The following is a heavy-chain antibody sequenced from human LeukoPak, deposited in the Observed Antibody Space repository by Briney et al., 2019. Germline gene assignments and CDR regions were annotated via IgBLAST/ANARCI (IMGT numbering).Heavy chain of an antibody. CDR2: ISYDGSNK. CDR1: GFTFSSYA. V-gene: IGHV3-30-3*01. J-gene: IGHJ4*02. D-gene: IGHD6-19*01. CDR3: ARDKVSSGRPTNFDY. Sequence: GGSLRLSCAASGFTFSSYAMHWVRQAPGKGLEWVAAISYDGSNKYYADSVKGRFTISRDNSKNTLYLQMNSLRAEDTAVYYCARDKVSSGRPTNFDYWGQGTLVTVSS.